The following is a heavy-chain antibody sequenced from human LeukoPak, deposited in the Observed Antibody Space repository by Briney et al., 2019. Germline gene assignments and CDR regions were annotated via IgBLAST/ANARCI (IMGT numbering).Heavy chain of an antibody. D-gene: IGHD6-19*01. Sequence: ASVKVSCKASGYTFTGYSIHWVRQAPGQGLEWMGWINPNSGGTNYAQKFQGRVTMTRDTSISTAYMELSRPRSDDTAVYYCARDLVAVAGTINDAFDIWGQGTMVTVSS. V-gene: IGHV1-2*02. CDR1: GYTFTGYS. CDR2: INPNSGGT. J-gene: IGHJ3*02. CDR3: ARDLVAVAGTINDAFDI.